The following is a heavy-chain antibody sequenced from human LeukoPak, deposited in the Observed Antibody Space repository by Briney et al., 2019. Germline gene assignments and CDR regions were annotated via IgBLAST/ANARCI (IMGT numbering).Heavy chain of an antibody. V-gene: IGHV3-7*03. Sequence: RGSLRLSCAASGFNFGNHWMDWVRQAPGQGLEWVANIKEDGTLAYYADSVRGRFSISRDNTRNSLFLQMNGLRAEDTAVYFCVRDGYNQNRFDFWGQGTLITVSS. D-gene: IGHD1-14*01. CDR3: VRDGYNQNRFDF. CDR2: IKEDGTLA. CDR1: GFNFGNHW. J-gene: IGHJ4*02.